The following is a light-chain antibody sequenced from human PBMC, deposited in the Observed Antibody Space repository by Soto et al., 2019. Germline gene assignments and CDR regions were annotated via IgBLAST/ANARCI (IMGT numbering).Light chain of an antibody. CDR2: DAS. CDR3: QQYNSYPLT. CDR1: QSISSW. Sequence: EIEMTPSPSTLSASVGDRVTITCRASQSISSWLAWYQQKPGKAPKLLIYDASSLESGVPSRFSGSGSGTEFTLTISSLQPDDFATYYCQQYNSYPLTFGGGTKVDIK. J-gene: IGKJ4*01. V-gene: IGKV1-5*01.